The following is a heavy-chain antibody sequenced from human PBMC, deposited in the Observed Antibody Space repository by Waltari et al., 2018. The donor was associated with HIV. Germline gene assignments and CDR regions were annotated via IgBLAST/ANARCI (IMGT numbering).Heavy chain of an antibody. Sequence: EVQLVESGGDLVQPGGSLRLSCAASGFNFDAFALHWVRQPPGKGLEWVSGISWNSDTIGYADSVKGRFTISRDNAKNSLSLEMNSLRAEDTALYYCVKVGMAAVTSYAIDIWGQGTMVTVSS. J-gene: IGHJ3*02. CDR3: VKVGMAAVTSYAIDI. CDR2: ISWNSDTI. D-gene: IGHD4-17*01. V-gene: IGHV3-9*01. CDR1: GFNFDAFA.